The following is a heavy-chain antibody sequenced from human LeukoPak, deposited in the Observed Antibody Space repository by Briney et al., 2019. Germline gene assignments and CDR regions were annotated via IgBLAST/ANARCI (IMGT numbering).Heavy chain of an antibody. CDR3: ARGPGGSSSHYYYGMDV. J-gene: IGHJ6*02. CDR1: GFTFSSYS. D-gene: IGHD4-23*01. CDR2: ISSSSSYI. Sequence: PGGSLRLSCAASGFTFSSYSMNWVRQAPGKGLEWVPSISSSSSYIYYADSVKGRFTISRDNAKNSLYLQMNSLRAEDTAVYYCARGPGGSSSHYYYGMDVWGQGTTVTVSS. V-gene: IGHV3-21*01.